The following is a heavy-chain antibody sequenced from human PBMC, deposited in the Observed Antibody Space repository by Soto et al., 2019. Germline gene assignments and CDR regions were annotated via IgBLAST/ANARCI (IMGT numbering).Heavy chain of an antibody. CDR3: ARVWLGDRAVPWSGYSTTIVYAFDI. CDR1: GGSISSSNW. CDR2: IYHSGST. D-gene: IGHD3-3*01. J-gene: IGHJ3*02. Sequence: PSETLSLTCAVSGGSISSSNWWSWVRQPPGKGPEWIGEIYHSGSTNYNPSLKSRVTISVDKSKDQFSLKLSSVTAADTAVYYCARVWLGDRAVPWSGYSTTIVYAFDIWGQGTMVNVSS. V-gene: IGHV4-4*02.